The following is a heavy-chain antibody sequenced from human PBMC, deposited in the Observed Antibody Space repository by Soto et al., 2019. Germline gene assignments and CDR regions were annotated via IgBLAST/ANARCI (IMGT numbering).Heavy chain of an antibody. CDR2: ISAYNGNT. CDR1: GYTFTSYG. J-gene: IGHJ4*02. CDR3: ARVGYYYDSSGYALNDY. V-gene: IGHV1-18*01. D-gene: IGHD3-22*01. Sequence: QVQLVQSGAEVKKPGASVKVSCKASGYTFTSYGISWVRQAPGQGLEWMGWISAYNGNTNYAQKLQGRGTMTTDTSTSTAYMELRSLRSDDTAVYYCARVGYYYDSSGYALNDYWGQGTLVTVSS.